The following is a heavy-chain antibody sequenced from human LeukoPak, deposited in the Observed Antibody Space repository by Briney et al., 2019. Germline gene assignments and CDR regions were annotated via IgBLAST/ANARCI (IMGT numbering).Heavy chain of an antibody. D-gene: IGHD3-16*01. CDR2: IYPGDSET. J-gene: IGHJ4*02. V-gene: IGHV5-51*01. Sequence: GESLKISCLGSGYGFASYSIGWVRQMPVKGLEWMGIIYPGDSETRYSPSFQGQVTISADESVSTAYLQWSSLKASDTAMYYCARGAPALDYWGQGTLVTVSS. CDR3: ARGAPALDY. CDR1: GYGFASYS.